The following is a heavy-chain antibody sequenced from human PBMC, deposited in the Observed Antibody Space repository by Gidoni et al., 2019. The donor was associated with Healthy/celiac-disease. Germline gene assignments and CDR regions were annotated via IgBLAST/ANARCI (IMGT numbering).Heavy chain of an antibody. CDR2: IYYSGST. V-gene: IGHV4-59*01. CDR1: GGSISSYY. D-gene: IGHD3-3*01. CDR3: ARDNPNYDFWSGYSNWFDP. Sequence: QVQLQESGPGLVKPSETLSLTCTVSGGSISSYYWSWTRQPPGKGLEWIGYIYYSGSTNYNPPLKSRVTISVDTSKNQFSLKLSSVTAADTAVYYCARDNPNYDFWSGYSNWFDPWGQGTLVTVSS. J-gene: IGHJ5*02.